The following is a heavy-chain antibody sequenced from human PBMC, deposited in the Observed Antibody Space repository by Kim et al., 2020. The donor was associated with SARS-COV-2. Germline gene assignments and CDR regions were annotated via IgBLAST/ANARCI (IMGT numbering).Heavy chain of an antibody. V-gene: IGHV3-7*01. CDR3: ARDRGPYDILTKYSYYYGMDV. CDR1: GFTFSSCW. J-gene: IGHJ6*02. Sequence: GGSLRLSCAASGFTFSSCWMSWVRQAPGKGLEWVANIKQDGSEKYYVDSVKGRFTISRDNAKNTLYLQMNSLRAEDTAVYYCARDRGPYDILTKYSYYYGMDVWGQGTTVTVSS. CDR2: IKQDGSEK. D-gene: IGHD3-9*01.